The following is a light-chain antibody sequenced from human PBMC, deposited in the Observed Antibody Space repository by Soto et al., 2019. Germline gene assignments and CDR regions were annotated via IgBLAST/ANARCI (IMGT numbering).Light chain of an antibody. V-gene: IGKV1-39*01. CDR1: QSITTY. CDR3: QQSSTTPLT. Sequence: DIQMTQSPSSLSASVGDRVTITCRASQSITTYLQWYQQRPGEAPKLLIYGASSVQSGVSSRFIGSGSGTDFTLTINGLRPEDFATYYCQQSSTTPLTFGQGTRL. CDR2: GAS. J-gene: IGKJ5*01.